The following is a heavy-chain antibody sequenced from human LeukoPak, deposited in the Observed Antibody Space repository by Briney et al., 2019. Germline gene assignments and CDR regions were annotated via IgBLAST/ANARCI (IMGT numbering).Heavy chain of an antibody. Sequence: SETLSLTCTVSGCAISSSSHYWCWIRQPPGKGLEWIGSIYHSGSTVYNPSLKSRVAISVDTSRNQFSLKLNSVTASDTAVYYCARNTTVTDWYFDLWGRGTLVTVSS. V-gene: IGHV4-39*01. J-gene: IGHJ2*01. CDR3: ARNTTVTDWYFDL. CDR1: GCAISSSSHY. D-gene: IGHD4-17*01. CDR2: IYHSGST.